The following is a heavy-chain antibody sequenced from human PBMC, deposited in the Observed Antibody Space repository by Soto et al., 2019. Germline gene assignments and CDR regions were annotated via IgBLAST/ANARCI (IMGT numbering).Heavy chain of an antibody. D-gene: IGHD3-10*02. J-gene: IGHJ3*02. Sequence: QVQLQEAGPGLVRPSQTLSLTCTVAGGSMSENDYYWSRLRQSPGQGLQWIGYIYDTWTTSYSPSLKSRVTMSADTSRNQFSLKLSSVTAADTALYFCARGIVRGGFDIWGQGTLVTVSS. CDR2: IYDTWTT. V-gene: IGHV4-30-4*01. CDR1: GGSMSENDYY. CDR3: ARGIVRGGFDI.